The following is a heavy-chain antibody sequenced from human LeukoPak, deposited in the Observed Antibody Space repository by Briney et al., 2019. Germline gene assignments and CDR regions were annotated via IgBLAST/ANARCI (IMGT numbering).Heavy chain of an antibody. CDR1: GGSISSYY. Sequence: SETLSLTCTVSGGSISSYYWSWIRQPAGKGLEWIGRIYTSGSTNYNPSLKSRVTMSVDTSKNQFSLKLSSVTAADTAVYYCARDGQLPGGYYYYMDVWGKGTTVTVSS. V-gene: IGHV4-4*07. J-gene: IGHJ6*03. CDR2: IYTSGST. CDR3: ARDGQLPGGYYYYMDV. D-gene: IGHD6-6*01.